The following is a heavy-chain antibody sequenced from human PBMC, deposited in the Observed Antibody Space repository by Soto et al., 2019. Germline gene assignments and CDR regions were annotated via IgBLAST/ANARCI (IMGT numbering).Heavy chain of an antibody. V-gene: IGHV3-23*01. CDR3: AKDRTMARGIRAFDI. Sequence: EAQLLQSGGGLVPPGGSLRLSCVASGFAFCNYPMAWVRQTPGKGLEWISTISGSGGMTDYEDSVRGRFTVSIDHSKDMVHLEMNSLRVDDTAVYYCAKDRTMARGIRAFDIWGPGTTVSISS. CDR2: ISGSGGMT. J-gene: IGHJ3*02. CDR1: GFAFCNYP. D-gene: IGHD3-10*01.